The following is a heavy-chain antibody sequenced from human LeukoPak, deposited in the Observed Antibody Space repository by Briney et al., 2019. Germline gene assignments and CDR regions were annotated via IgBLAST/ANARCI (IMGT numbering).Heavy chain of an antibody. J-gene: IGHJ5*01. CDR3: TRGRVTSLDS. D-gene: IGHD2-21*02. Sequence: GGSLRLSCSASGFTFVDEATNWVRQAPGKGLEWVGFIRSRPFGATTEYAASVRGRFSISRDDSETIAYLQMNSLKTEDTAVYYCTRGRVTSLDSWGQGTLVTVSS. CDR1: GFTFVDEA. CDR2: IRSRPFGATT. V-gene: IGHV3-49*04.